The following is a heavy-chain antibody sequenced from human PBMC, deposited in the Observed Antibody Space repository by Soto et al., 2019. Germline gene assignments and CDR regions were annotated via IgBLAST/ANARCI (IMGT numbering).Heavy chain of an antibody. D-gene: IGHD3-10*01. V-gene: IGHV3-23*01. J-gene: IGHJ5*02. CDR2: IDGSGGIT. CDR3: VKNSGWFNT. CDR1: GVPFGTTY. Sequence: GSLRLCCSASGVPFGTTYMSWVRHAPGEGLEWVSTIDGSGGITFYADSVKGRFTISRDNSSNTVYLQMNSLRGDDTALYYCVKNSGWFNTWGQGAMVTVSS.